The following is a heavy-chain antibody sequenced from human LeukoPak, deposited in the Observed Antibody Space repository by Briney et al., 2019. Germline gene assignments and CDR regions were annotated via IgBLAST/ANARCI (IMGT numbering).Heavy chain of an antibody. CDR3: AGNLRTYYYGSGGFDP. CDR2: INTSGST. V-gene: IGHV4-4*07. Sequence: SETLSLTCTVSGGSISCYYWSWIRQPAGKGLEWIGRINTSGSTNYNPSLKSRVTMSVDTSKKQFSLKLSAVPAADTAVYYCAGNLRTYYYGSGGFDPWGQGTLVTVSS. CDR1: GGSISCYY. D-gene: IGHD3-10*01. J-gene: IGHJ5*02.